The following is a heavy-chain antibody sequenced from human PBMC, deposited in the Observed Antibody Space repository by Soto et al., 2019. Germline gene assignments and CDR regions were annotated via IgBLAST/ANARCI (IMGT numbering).Heavy chain of an antibody. CDR1: GGSIISND. Sequence: SETQSLTCTVSGGSIISNDWGWFRQPPGKGLEWIGCMSYSGSTDYNPSLKSRVTISVDMSKKQFSLELNSVSAADTAIYYCASGALRTAPYNWGQGILVTVSS. J-gene: IGHJ4*02. D-gene: IGHD3-16*01. CDR3: ASGALRTAPYN. CDR2: MSYSGST. V-gene: IGHV4-59*01.